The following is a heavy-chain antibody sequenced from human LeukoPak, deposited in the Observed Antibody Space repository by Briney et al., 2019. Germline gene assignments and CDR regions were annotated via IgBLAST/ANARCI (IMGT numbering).Heavy chain of an antibody. V-gene: IGHV3-30*02. CDR3: AKDRGSYFAFDI. CDR1: GFTFSSYS. D-gene: IGHD1-26*01. Sequence: GGSLRLSCAASGFTFSSYSMNWVRQAPGKGLEWVAFIRYDGSNKYYADSVKGRFTISRDNSKNTLYLQMNSLRAEDTAVYYCAKDRGSYFAFDIWGQGTMVTVSS. J-gene: IGHJ3*02. CDR2: IRYDGSNK.